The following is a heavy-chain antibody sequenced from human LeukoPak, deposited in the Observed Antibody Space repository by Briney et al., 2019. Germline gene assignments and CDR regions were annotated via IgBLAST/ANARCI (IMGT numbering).Heavy chain of an antibody. CDR3: ARGGGLRYFDWLLDY. J-gene: IGHJ4*02. CDR1: GGYIRSYY. D-gene: IGHD3-9*01. V-gene: IGHV4-59*01. Sequence: PSETLSLTCTVSGGYIRSYYWSWIRQPPGKGLEWIGYIYYSGSTNYNPSLKSRVTISVDTSKNQFSLKLSSVTAADTAVYYCARGGGLRYFDWLLDYWGQGTLVTVSS. CDR2: IYYSGST.